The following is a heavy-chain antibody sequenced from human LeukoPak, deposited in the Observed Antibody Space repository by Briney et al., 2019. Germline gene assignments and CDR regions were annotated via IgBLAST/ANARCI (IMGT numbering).Heavy chain of an antibody. J-gene: IGHJ3*02. V-gene: IGHV4-39*01. CDR1: GGSISSSSYY. CDR2: IYSGGST. D-gene: IGHD5-12*01. Sequence: SETLSLTCTVSGGSISSSSYYWDWIRQSPGKGLEWIGNIYSGGSTYYTPSLKSRVSISVDTSKNQFSLKLSSVTAADTAIYFCARHSRSGSGGYENAFDIWGQGTMVTVSS. CDR3: ARHSRSGSGGYENAFDI.